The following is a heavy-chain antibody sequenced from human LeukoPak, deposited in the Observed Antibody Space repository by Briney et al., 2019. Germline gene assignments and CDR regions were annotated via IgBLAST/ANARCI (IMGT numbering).Heavy chain of an antibody. V-gene: IGHV3-7*01. D-gene: IGHD1-26*01. CDR1: GFTFSSYW. CDR2: INRDGSEK. Sequence: GGSLRLSCAASGFTFSSYWMSWVRRAPGKGREWVANINRDGSEKYYVDSVKGRFTISRDNAKNSLYLQMDSLRAEDTAVYYCARDVVGASHYWGQGTLVTVSS. J-gene: IGHJ4*02. CDR3: ARDVVGASHY.